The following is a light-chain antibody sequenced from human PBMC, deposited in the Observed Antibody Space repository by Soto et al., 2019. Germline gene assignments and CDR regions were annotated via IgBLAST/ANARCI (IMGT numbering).Light chain of an antibody. CDR1: SSEVGGYNY. CDR2: EVS. V-gene: IGLV2-14*01. Sequence: QSVLTQPASVSGSPGQSITISCTGTSSEVGGYNYVSWYQQHPGKAPKLMIYEVSNRPSGVSNRFSGSKSGNTASLTISGLQAEDEADYYCSSYTSSSTDVFGTGTKVTVL. CDR3: SSYTSSSTDV. J-gene: IGLJ1*01.